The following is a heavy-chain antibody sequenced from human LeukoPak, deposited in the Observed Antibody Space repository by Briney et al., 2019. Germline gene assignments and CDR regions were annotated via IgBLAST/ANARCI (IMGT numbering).Heavy chain of an antibody. CDR1: GGTFSSYA. D-gene: IGHD5-24*01. Sequence: SVKVSCKASGGTFSSYAISWVRQAPGQGLEWMGRIIPILGIANYAQKFQGRDTITADKSTSTAYMELSSLRSEDTAVYYCARGGDGYPYYYYGMDVWGQGTTVTVSS. J-gene: IGHJ6*02. CDR2: IIPILGIA. CDR3: ARGGDGYPYYYYGMDV. V-gene: IGHV1-69*04.